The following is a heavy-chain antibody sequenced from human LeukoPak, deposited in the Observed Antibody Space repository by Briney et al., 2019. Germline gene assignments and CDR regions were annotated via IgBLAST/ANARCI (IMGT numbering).Heavy chain of an antibody. J-gene: IGHJ6*04. CDR2: ISYDGSNK. D-gene: IGHD2-15*01. CDR3: AKPVGYCSGGSCYYYYGMDV. V-gene: IGHV3-30*18. CDR1: GFPFSSYG. Sequence: GGSLRLSCAASGFPFSSYGMHWVRQAPGKGPEGVAVISYDGSNKYYADSVKGRFTISRDNSKNTLYLQMNSLRAEDTAVYYCAKPVGYCSGGSCYYYYGMDVWGKGTTVTVSS.